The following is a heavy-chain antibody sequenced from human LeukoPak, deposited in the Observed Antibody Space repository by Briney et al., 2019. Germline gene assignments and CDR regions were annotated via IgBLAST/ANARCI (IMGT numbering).Heavy chain of an antibody. D-gene: IGHD6-25*01. J-gene: IGHJ4*02. CDR3: ATTVAAAGHFFAY. V-gene: IGHV3-48*04. Sequence: GGSLRLSCATSGFTFSSYSMNWVRQAPGKGPEWISYISRDSSTLYYADSVLGRFTISRDNAKNSLYLQMNSLRAEDTAVYYCATTVAAAGHFFAYWGQGTLVTVSS. CDR1: GFTFSSYS. CDR2: ISRDSSTL.